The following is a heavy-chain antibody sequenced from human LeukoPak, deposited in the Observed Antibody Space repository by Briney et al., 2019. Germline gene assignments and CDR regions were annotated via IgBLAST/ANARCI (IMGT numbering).Heavy chain of an antibody. CDR1: GGSISSYY. Sequence: SETLSLTCTVSGGSISSYYWSWIRQPPGKGLEWIGYIYYSGSTKYNPSLKSRVTISVDTSKNQFSLKLSSVSAADTAVYYCARHPEWEREAGSTWGQGTLVTVSS. V-gene: IGHV4-59*08. J-gene: IGHJ5*02. CDR3: ARHPEWEREAGST. CDR2: IYYSGST. D-gene: IGHD3-10*01.